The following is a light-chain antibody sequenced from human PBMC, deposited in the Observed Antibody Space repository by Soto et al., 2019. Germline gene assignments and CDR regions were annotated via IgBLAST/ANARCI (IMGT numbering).Light chain of an antibody. CDR2: KAS. J-gene: IGKJ1*01. CDR3: QHYNSYAES. CDR1: QTISSW. V-gene: IGKV1-5*03. Sequence: DIQMTQAVSRMTGAVGDRRIIKYQASQTISSWLAWYQQKPGKAPKLLIYKASTLKSGVPSRFSGSGSVTEFTLTISSLQPDDFATYYCQHYNSYAESLGQGTKVDIK.